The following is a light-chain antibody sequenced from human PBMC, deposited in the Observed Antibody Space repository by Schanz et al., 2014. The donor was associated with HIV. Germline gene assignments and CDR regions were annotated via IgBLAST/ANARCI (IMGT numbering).Light chain of an antibody. V-gene: IGLV1-44*01. Sequence: QSVLTQPPSASGTPGQRVTLSCSGSSSNLGSNTVHWYQQLPGPAPKLLIYSNNQRPSGVPGRLSGSKSGTSASLAISGLQSEDEADYFCATWDDSLDGWVFGGGTKLTVL. CDR2: SNN. CDR3: ATWDDSLDGWV. CDR1: SSNLGSNT. J-gene: IGLJ3*02.